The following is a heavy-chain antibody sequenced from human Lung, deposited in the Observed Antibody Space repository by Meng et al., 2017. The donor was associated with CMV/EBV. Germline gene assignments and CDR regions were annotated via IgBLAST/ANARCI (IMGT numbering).Heavy chain of an antibody. V-gene: IGHV3-30*02. CDR1: GFTFSSYA. D-gene: IGHD3-22*01. CDR2: IRFDGTNK. Sequence: GESXKISCAASGFTFSSYAMHWVRQAPGKGLEWVANIRFDGTNKYHADSVKGRFTISRDNSKNTLYLQMNSLRAEDTAVYYCAKRGDSSGTYAMDVWGQGTRVTVSS. J-gene: IGHJ6*02. CDR3: AKRGDSSGTYAMDV.